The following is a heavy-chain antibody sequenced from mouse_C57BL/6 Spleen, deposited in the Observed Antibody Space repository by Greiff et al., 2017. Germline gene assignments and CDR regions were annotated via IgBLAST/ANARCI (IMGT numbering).Heavy chain of an antibody. CDR1: GYSIPSGYY. D-gene: IGHD2-10*02. Sequence: EVKLMESGPGLVKPSQSLSLTCSVTGYSIPSGYYWNWIRQFPGNKLEWMGYISYDGSNNYNPSLKNRISITRDTSKNQFFLKLNSVTTEDTATYYCARARYGNLDYWGQGTTLTVSS. V-gene: IGHV3-6*01. CDR3: ARARYGNLDY. J-gene: IGHJ2*01. CDR2: ISYDGSN.